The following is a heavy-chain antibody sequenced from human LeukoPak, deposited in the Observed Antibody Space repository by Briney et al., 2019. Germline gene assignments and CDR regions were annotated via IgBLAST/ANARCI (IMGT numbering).Heavy chain of an antibody. D-gene: IGHD5-18*01. Sequence: PGGSLILSCVASGFAFSCLSMSWVRQAPGKVLKWVSDISASADNTHYADSVKGRFTISRDNSKNTLYLQMNSLRAEDTAVYYCAKEIDTAMVDDYWGQGTLVTVSS. CDR3: AKEIDTAMVDDY. CDR1: GFAFSCLS. J-gene: IGHJ4*02. V-gene: IGHV3-23*01. CDR2: ISASADNT.